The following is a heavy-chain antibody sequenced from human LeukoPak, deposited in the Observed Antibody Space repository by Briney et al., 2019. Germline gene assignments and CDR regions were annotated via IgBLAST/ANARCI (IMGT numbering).Heavy chain of an antibody. CDR2: MSTDGSST. V-gene: IGHV3-74*03. J-gene: IGHJ4*02. Sequence: GGSLRLSCGASGFTFSSYWMHWVRQAPGKGLVWVSSMSTDGSSTTYAESVRGRFTISRDNAKNTLYLQMNSLRAEDTAVYYCARGAHVLMVYAPFDYWGQGTLVTVSS. D-gene: IGHD2-8*01. CDR3: ARGAHVLMVYAPFDY. CDR1: GFTFSSYW.